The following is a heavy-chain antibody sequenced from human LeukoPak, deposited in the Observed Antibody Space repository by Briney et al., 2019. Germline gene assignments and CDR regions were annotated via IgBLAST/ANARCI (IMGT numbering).Heavy chain of an antibody. CDR3: ARGYCSGGSCSTGDY. Sequence: PSETLSLTCTVSGGSISSYYWSWIRQHPGKGLEWIGYIYYSGSTYYNPSLKSRVTISVDTSKNQFSLKLSSVTAADKAVYYCARGYCSGGSCSTGDYWGQGTLVTVSS. CDR2: IYYSGST. CDR1: GGSISSYY. V-gene: IGHV4-59*06. D-gene: IGHD2-15*01. J-gene: IGHJ4*02.